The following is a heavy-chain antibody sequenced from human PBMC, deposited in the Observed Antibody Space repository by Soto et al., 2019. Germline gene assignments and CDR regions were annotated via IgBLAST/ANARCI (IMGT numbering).Heavy chain of an antibody. J-gene: IGHJ1*01. CDR1: GGSITSGDYY. CDR2: IYHTGST. CDR3: VCPRGGHSYLFSY. V-gene: IGHV4-30-4*01. Sequence: SETLSLTCTVSGGSITSGDYYWSWIRQTPGKGLEWIGYIYHTGSTYYNPSLRSRVSMSVDTSRNQFSLTLTSVTAADTAVYFFVCPRGGHSYLFSYWGRGTLVTVSS. D-gene: IGHD2-21*01.